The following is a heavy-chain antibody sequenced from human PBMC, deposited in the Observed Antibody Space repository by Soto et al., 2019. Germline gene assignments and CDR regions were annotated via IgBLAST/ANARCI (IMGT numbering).Heavy chain of an antibody. D-gene: IGHD3-3*01. J-gene: IGHJ4*02. CDR2: ISKDGSVR. V-gene: IGHV3-30-3*01. CDR1: GFMFSRYA. CDR3: ARSRSGAVPDSFGY. Sequence: QAQLVESGGRVVQPGGSLRLSCAASGFMFSRYAIHWVRQAPGKGLGWVAVISKDGSVRYYTDSVRGRFTISRDKSKNTVYLEINNMRDDDTAVFYCARSRSGAVPDSFGYWGQGTLVTVSS.